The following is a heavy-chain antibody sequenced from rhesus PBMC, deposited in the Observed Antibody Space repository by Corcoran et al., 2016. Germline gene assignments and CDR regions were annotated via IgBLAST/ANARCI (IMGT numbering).Heavy chain of an antibody. CDR3: ARRGIGWYFDL. D-gene: IGHD6-13*01. Sequence: QLQLQESGPGLVKPSETLSVTCVVSGGSVSSTYWNWIRQPPGKGLEGIGRIYVSGRDTNYNPSLQRRVTLSVDTSKNQFSLKLSSVTAADTAVYYCARRGIGWYFDLWGPGTPITISS. J-gene: IGHJ2*01. CDR1: GGSVSSTY. CDR2: IYVSGRDT. V-gene: IGHV4-169*01.